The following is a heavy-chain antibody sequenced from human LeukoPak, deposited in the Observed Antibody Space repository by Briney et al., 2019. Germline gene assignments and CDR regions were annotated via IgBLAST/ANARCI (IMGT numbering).Heavy chain of an antibody. D-gene: IGHD2/OR15-2a*01. CDR3: ARDFRDRSMPIDY. V-gene: IGHV3-11*01. CDR2: ISSSGTSI. CDR1: GFTFSDHY. J-gene: IGHJ4*02. Sequence: GGSLRLSCAASGFTFSDHYMSWIRQAPGKGLEWLSYISSSGTSIHYADSVKGRFTISRDNAKNSLYLQMNSLRVEDTAVYYCARDFRDRSMPIDYWGQGTLVTVSS.